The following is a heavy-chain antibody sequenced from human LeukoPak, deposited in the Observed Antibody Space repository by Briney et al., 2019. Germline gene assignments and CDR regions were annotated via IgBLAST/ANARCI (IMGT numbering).Heavy chain of an antibody. Sequence: PGGSLRLSCAVSGFTFSSYGMHWVRQAPGKGLEWVAVISYDGSNKYYADSVKGRFTISRDNSKNTLYLQMNSLRAEDTAVYYCAKAPSEVVPDYWGQGTLVTVSS. J-gene: IGHJ4*02. D-gene: IGHD1-14*01. CDR3: AKAPSEVVPDY. CDR1: GFTFSSYG. V-gene: IGHV3-30*18. CDR2: ISYDGSNK.